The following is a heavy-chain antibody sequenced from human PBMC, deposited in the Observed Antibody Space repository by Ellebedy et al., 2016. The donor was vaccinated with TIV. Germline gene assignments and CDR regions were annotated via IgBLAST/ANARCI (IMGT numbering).Heavy chain of an antibody. Sequence: AASVKVSCKASGGTFSSYAISWVRQAPGQGLEWMGRIIPILGIANYAQKFQGRVTITADKSTSTAYMELSSLRSEDTAVYYCARERATYDFWSGYYFDYWGQGTLVTVSS. D-gene: IGHD3-3*01. V-gene: IGHV1-69*04. CDR2: IIPILGIA. J-gene: IGHJ4*02. CDR3: ARERATYDFWSGYYFDY. CDR1: GGTFSSYA.